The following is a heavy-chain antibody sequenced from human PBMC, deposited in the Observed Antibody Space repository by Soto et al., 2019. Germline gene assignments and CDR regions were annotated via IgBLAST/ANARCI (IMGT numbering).Heavy chain of an antibody. CDR1: GFTFSSYV. CDR3: VKRVPNWGAFDV. Sequence: EMQLLESGGGLVQPGGSLRLSCAASGFTFSSYVMSWVRQAPGKGLEWVSAIDGRSDDTYYAFSVKGRFSISRDNSNNRVYMQMNRLRAEDSVVYYCVKRVPNWGAFDVWGQGTLVTVSS. V-gene: IGHV3-23*01. J-gene: IGHJ3*01. CDR2: IDGRSDDT. D-gene: IGHD7-27*01.